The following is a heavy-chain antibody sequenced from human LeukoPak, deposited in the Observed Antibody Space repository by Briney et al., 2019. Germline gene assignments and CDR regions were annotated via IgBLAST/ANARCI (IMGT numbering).Heavy chain of an antibody. J-gene: IGHJ6*02. CDR2: IKQDGSEK. CDR1: GFTFSSYW. Sequence: GGSLRLSCAASGFTFSSYWMSWVRQAPGKGPEWVANIKQDGSEKYYVDSVKGRFTISRDNAKNSLYLQMNSLRAEDTAVYYCARIKYYYDSSGYYRYYYYYGMDVWGQGTTVTVSS. D-gene: IGHD3-22*01. V-gene: IGHV3-7*04. CDR3: ARIKYYYDSSGYYRYYYYYGMDV.